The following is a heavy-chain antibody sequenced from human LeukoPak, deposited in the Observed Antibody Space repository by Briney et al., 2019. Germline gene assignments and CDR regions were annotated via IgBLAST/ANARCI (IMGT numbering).Heavy chain of an antibody. CDR3: ARQGVIVVVPAAIDY. CDR1: GGSISSSSYY. D-gene: IGHD2-2*02. Sequence: PSETLSLTCTVSGGSISSSSYYWGWIRQPPGKGLEWIGSIYYSGSTYYNPSLKSRVTISVDTSKNQFSLKLSSVTAADTAVYYCARQGVIVVVPAAIDYWGQGTLVTVSS. CDR2: IYYSGST. V-gene: IGHV4-39*01. J-gene: IGHJ4*02.